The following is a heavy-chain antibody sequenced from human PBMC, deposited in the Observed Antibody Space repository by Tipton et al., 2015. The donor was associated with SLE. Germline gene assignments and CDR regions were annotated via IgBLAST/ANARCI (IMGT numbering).Heavy chain of an antibody. Sequence: TLSLTCTVSGGSLSSHYWSWIRPPPGKGLEWIGYIYYSGSTNYNPSLKSRVTISVDTSKNQFSLKLSSVTAADTAVYYCARGNDYYYYYGMDVWGQGTTVTVSS. CDR3: ARGNDYYYYYGMDV. CDR2: IYYSGST. CDR1: GGSLSSHY. D-gene: IGHD1-1*01. J-gene: IGHJ6*02. V-gene: IGHV4-59*11.